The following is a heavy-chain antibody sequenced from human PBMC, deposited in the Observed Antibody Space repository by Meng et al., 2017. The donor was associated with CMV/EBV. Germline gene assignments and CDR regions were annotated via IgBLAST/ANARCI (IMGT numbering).Heavy chain of an antibody. CDR3: ARDASFYYDSTGYHSAY. V-gene: IGHV1-18*01. D-gene: IGHD3-22*01. CDR1: DYTFNTFG. CDR2: ISGYNGVT. J-gene: IGHJ4*02. Sequence: QVQLVQSGPEVKKPGASMKFSCKAPDYTFNTFGISWVRQAPGQGLEWMGWISGYNGVTNYAPKMQGKVTMTTDPSTSTAYLELRSLRSDDTAVYFCARDASFYYDSTGYHSAYWGQGTLVTVSS.